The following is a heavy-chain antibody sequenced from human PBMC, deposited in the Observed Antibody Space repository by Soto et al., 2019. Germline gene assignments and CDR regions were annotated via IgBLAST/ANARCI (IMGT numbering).Heavy chain of an antibody. Sequence: QVQLVQSGAEVKKPGSSVKVSCKASGGTFNNYAISWVRQAPGQGLEWMGGIVPIFGTPKYAQTFQGRVTITADKSTNIAYMELGSLRSADTAVYFCARDHYDSTGHDKYYYYGMEVWGQGTTVTVSS. V-gene: IGHV1-69*06. D-gene: IGHD3-22*01. J-gene: IGHJ6*02. CDR2: IVPIFGTP. CDR3: ARDHYDSTGHDKYYYYGMEV. CDR1: GGTFNNYA.